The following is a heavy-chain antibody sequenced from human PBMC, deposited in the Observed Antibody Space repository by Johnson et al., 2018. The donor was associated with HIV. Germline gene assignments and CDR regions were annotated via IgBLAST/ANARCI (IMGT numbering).Heavy chain of an antibody. D-gene: IGHD5-18*01. CDR1: GFTFDDYG. J-gene: IGHJ3*02. V-gene: IGHV3-20*04. CDR2: INWNGGII. CDR3: ARDQANPAMVNSEAFDI. Sequence: EVQLLESGGGVIRPGGSLRLSCAASGFTFDDYGMSWVRQAPGKGLEWVSGINWNGGIIGYADSVKGRFTISRDNSKNTLYLQMNSLRAEYTAVYYCARDQANPAMVNSEAFDIWGQGTMVTVSS.